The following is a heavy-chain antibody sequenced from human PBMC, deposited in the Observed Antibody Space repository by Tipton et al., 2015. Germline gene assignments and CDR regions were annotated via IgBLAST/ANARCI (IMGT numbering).Heavy chain of an antibody. CDR2: IYPDDSDT. Sequence: QLVQSGAEVKKPGESLKISCKASGYSFTAYWIAWVRQMPGKGLEWMGIIYPDDSDTRYSPSFRGQVTISADRSINTAYLEWSSLKASDTAMYYCARLDSGSYDYWGQGTLVTVSS. V-gene: IGHV5-51*01. J-gene: IGHJ4*02. CDR3: ARLDSGSYDY. D-gene: IGHD1-26*01. CDR1: GYSFTAYW.